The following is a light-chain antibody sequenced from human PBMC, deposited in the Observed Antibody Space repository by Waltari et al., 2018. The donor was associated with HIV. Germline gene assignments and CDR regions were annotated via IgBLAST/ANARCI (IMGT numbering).Light chain of an antibody. CDR3: ASWDDSLNGPV. Sequence: QSVLTQPPSASGTPEQRVTISCSGSTSNTGRNHVRWFQQFPGTAPKVLIYGKNQRPSGVPDRFSGSKSGTSASLAISGLQSEDEADYYCASWDDSLNGPVFGGGTKLTVV. V-gene: IGLV1-44*01. CDR2: GKN. J-gene: IGLJ2*01. CDR1: TSNTGRNH.